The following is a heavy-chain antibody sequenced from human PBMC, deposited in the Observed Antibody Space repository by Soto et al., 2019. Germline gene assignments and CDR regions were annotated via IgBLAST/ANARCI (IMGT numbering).Heavy chain of an antibody. CDR2: VYHSGSF. V-gene: IGHV4-4*02. CDR3: ATGPEYSSRWFSN. Sequence: QVHLQESGPGLVKPSGTLSLICAVSGGSISTTDWGRWVRQPPGKGLEWIGEVYHSGSFNYNPSLKSRPIISVEKAKNQFSLNLSSVTVADTAVYYCATGPEYSSRWFSNWGQGTLVTGSS. CDR1: GGSISTTDW. J-gene: IGHJ4*02. D-gene: IGHD6-13*01.